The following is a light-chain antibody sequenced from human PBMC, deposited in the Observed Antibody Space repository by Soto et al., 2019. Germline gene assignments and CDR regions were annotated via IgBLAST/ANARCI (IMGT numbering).Light chain of an antibody. CDR1: QSINAW. Sequence: DIQMTQAPSTLSASVGDRVTITCRASQSINAWLAWYQQKPGKAPKLLIYDVSTLDSGVPSRFSGSASGTEFTLTISSLESEDVATYYCQKYNSAPRTFGQGTKVDIK. CDR3: QKYNSAPRT. V-gene: IGKV1-5*01. J-gene: IGKJ1*01. CDR2: DVS.